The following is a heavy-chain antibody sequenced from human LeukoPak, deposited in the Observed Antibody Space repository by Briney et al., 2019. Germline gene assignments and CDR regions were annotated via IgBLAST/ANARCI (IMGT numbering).Heavy chain of an antibody. D-gene: IGHD3-16*01. Sequence: GASVKVSCKASGYTFTGYYMHWVRQAPGQGLEWMGWINPNSGGTNYAQKFQGRVTMTRDTSISTAYMELSGLRSDDTAVYYCVHGGSVYYYGMDVWGQGTTVTVSS. CDR2: INPNSGGT. CDR3: VHGGSVYYYGMDV. CDR1: GYTFTGYY. J-gene: IGHJ6*02. V-gene: IGHV1-2*02.